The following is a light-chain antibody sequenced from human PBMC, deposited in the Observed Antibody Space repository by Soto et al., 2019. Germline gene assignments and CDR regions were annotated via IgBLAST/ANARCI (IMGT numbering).Light chain of an antibody. CDR3: QQYGSSPLT. CDR1: QSVSSSY. V-gene: IGKV3-20*01. Sequence: EIVLTQSPGTLSLSPGERATLSCRASQSVSSSYLAWYQQKPGQAPRLLIYGASSSATAIPDRFSGSGSGTDFTLTISSLEPEDVAVYYCQQYGSSPLTFGGGTKVEIK. CDR2: GAS. J-gene: IGKJ4*01.